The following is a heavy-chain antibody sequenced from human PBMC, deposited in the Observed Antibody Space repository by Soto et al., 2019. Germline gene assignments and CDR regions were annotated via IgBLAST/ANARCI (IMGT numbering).Heavy chain of an antibody. J-gene: IGHJ6*02. V-gene: IGHV3-30-3*01. CDR2: ISYDGSNK. CDR3: ARDAIVVVVAAHEYYYGMDV. D-gene: IGHD2-15*01. Sequence: HPGGSLRLSCAASGFTFSSYAMHWVRQAPGKGLEWGAVISYDGSNKYYADSVKGRFTISRDNSKNTLYLQMNSLRAEDTAVYYCARDAIVVVVAAHEYYYGMDVWGQGTTVTVSS. CDR1: GFTFSSYA.